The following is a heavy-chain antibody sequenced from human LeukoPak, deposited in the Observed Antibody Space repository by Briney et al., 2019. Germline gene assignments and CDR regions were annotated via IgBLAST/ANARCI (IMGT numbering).Heavy chain of an antibody. J-gene: IGHJ4*02. CDR1: GFTFSVYG. D-gene: IGHD3-10*01. CDR2: ISHDGNNK. CDR3: AKAEGVSGSLYHGDY. V-gene: IGHV3-30*18. Sequence: GRSLRLSCAASGFTFSVYGMHWVRQAPGKGLERVAVISHDGNNKYYEDSVKGRFSISRDNSKNTVYLQMNSLRAEDTAIYYCAKAEGVSGSLYHGDYWGQGTLVTVSS.